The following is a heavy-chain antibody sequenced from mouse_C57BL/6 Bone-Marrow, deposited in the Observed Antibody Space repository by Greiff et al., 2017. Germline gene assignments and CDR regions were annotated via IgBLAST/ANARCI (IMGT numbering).Heavy chain of an antibody. Sequence: VQLQQPGAELVMPGASVKLSCKASGYTFTSYWMPWVKQRPGHGLEWIGKLDPDDSYTNYNQKFKGKTTLTVDKSSSTAYMQHSSLTSEESAVYYCARSYDGYWAFDVWGTGTTVTVAS. V-gene: IGHV1-69*01. CDR3: ARSYDGYWAFDV. D-gene: IGHD2-1*01. CDR1: GYTFTSYW. CDR2: LDPDDSYT. J-gene: IGHJ1*03.